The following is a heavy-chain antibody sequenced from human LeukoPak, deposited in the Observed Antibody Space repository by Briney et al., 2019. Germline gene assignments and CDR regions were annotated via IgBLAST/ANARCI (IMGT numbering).Heavy chain of an antibody. CDR3: AKDRQWELLGFDY. CDR2: ISSSGITI. V-gene: IGHV3-11*01. J-gene: IGHJ4*02. D-gene: IGHD1-26*01. CDR1: GFTFSDYY. Sequence: GGSLRLSCAASGFTFSDYYMSWIRQAPGKGLEWVSYISSSGITIYYADSVKGRFTISRDNSKNTLYLQMNSLRAEDTAVYYCAKDRQWELLGFDYWGQGTLVTVSS.